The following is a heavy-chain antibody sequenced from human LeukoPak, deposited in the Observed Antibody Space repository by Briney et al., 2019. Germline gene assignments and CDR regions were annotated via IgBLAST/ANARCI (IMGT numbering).Heavy chain of an antibody. Sequence: SETLSLTCTVSGGSISSYYWSWIRQPPGKGLEGIGYIYYSGSTNYNPSLKSRVTISVDTSKNQFSLKLSSVTAADTAVYYCARDSPSVAGTGGYFDLWGRGTLVTVSS. D-gene: IGHD6-19*01. V-gene: IGHV4-59*01. CDR1: GGSISSYY. CDR3: ARDSPSVAGTGGYFDL. J-gene: IGHJ2*01. CDR2: IYYSGST.